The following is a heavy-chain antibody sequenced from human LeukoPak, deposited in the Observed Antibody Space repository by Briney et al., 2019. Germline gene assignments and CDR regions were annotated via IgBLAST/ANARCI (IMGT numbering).Heavy chain of an antibody. J-gene: IGHJ4*02. CDR3: AKSNSGWYVPPSD. CDR2: ISYDGSNA. V-gene: IGHV3-30*18. Sequence: GGSLSRSGAGSGFAFSDYGMHWLRQAPGKGLEWGAVISYDGSNAYYADSVKGRFTISRDNSKNTLYLQMNSLRAEDTAVYYCAKSNSGWYVPPSDWGQGTLVTVSS. CDR1: GFAFSDYG. D-gene: IGHD6-19*01.